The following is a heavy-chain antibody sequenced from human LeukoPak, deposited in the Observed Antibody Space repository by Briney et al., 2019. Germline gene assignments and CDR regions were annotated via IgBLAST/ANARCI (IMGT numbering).Heavy chain of an antibody. V-gene: IGHV3-48*04. CDR2: ISSSSSII. CDR1: GFIFSRYG. CDR3: ARDRWVEVSAATDFDY. J-gene: IGHJ4*02. Sequence: GGSLRLSCAASGFIFSRYGMNWVRQAPGKGLEWISYISSSSSIIYYADSVKGRFTISRDNAKTSVYLQMNSLRAEDTAVYYCARDRWVEVSAATDFDYWGQGTLVTVSS. D-gene: IGHD2-2*01.